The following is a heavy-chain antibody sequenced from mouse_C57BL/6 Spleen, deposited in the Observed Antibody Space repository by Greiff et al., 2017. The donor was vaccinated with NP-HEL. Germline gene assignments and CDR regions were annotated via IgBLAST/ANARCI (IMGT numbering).Heavy chain of an antibody. CDR3: AREGTPPFDY. D-gene: IGHD3-3*01. J-gene: IGHJ2*01. CDR1: GYSITSGYY. V-gene: IGHV3-6*01. Sequence: EVKLMESGPGLVKPSQSLSLTCSVTGYSITSGYYWNWIRQFPGNKLEWMGYISYDGSNNYNPSLKNRISITRDTSKNQFFLKLNSVTTEDTATYYCAREGTPPFDYWGQGTTLTVSS. CDR2: ISYDGSN.